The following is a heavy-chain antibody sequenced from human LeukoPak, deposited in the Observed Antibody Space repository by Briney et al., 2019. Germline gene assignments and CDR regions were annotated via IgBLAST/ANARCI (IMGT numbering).Heavy chain of an antibody. CDR3: ARDQLVGASPHYYHFGMDV. CDR1: GFTLSSYW. J-gene: IGHJ6*02. CDR2: IMQDGSEK. V-gene: IGHV3-7*01. D-gene: IGHD1-26*01. Sequence: GGSLRLSCAASGFTLSSYWMTWVRQAPGKGLEWVATIMQDGSEKYYVDSVKGRFTISRDNAKSSLYLQMNSLRAEDTAVYYCARDQLVGASPHYYHFGMDVGGQGTTVTVSS.